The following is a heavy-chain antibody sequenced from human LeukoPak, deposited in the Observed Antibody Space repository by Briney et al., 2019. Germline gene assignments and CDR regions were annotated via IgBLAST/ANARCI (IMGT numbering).Heavy chain of an antibody. J-gene: IGHJ4*02. D-gene: IGHD3-10*01. Sequence: PGGSLRLSCAASGFIFSSHGMDWVRQAPGKGLEWVSGVSPSGDITYYADSVKGRFTISRDNTKNTLYLQMNSLRAEDTAVYYCAKALRYYGSGSEHYWGQGTLVTVSS. CDR3: AKALRYYGSGSEHY. CDR1: GFIFSSHG. CDR2: VSPSGDIT. V-gene: IGHV3-23*01.